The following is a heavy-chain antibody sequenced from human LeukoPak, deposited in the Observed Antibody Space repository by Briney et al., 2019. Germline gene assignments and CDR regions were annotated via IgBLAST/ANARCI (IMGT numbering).Heavy chain of an antibody. CDR3: ARESFAARWD. CDR2: IKQDGSEK. D-gene: IGHD6-6*01. J-gene: IGHJ4*02. Sequence: GGSLRLSCAASGFTFSRYWMSWVRQDPGKGLEWVANIKQDGSEKDYVDSVKGRFTISRDNAKNSLYLQMNSLTAEDTAVYYCARESFAARWDWGQGTLVTVSS. CDR1: GFTFSRYW. V-gene: IGHV3-7*01.